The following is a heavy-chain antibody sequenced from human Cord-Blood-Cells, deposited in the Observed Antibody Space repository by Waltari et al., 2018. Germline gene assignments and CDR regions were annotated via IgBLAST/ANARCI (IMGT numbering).Heavy chain of an antibody. CDR1: GGSFSGYY. CDR3: ARKQLPTRSIDY. V-gene: IGHV4-34*01. J-gene: IGHJ4*02. CDR2: INHSGST. Sequence: QVQLQQWGAGLLKPSETLSLTCAVYGGSFSGYYWSWISQPPGKGLEWFGEINHSGSTNYDPSLKSRVNISVDTSKNQFSLKLSSVTAADTAVYYCARKQLPTRSIDYWGQGTLVTVSS. D-gene: IGHD6-13*01.